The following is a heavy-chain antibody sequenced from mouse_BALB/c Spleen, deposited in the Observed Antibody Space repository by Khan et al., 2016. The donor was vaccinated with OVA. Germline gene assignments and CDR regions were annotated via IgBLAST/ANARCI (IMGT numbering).Heavy chain of an antibody. D-gene: IGHD2-2*01. V-gene: IGHV1S81*02. J-gene: IGHJ3*01. Sequence: QVQLQQPGAELVKPGASVKLTCKASGYTFTSYWMQWVKQRPGQGLEWIGEINPSNGRSNYNENFTSKATLTVDKSSHTAHMQLRRLTYEDSAFYYWVRSTMVTTDFAYWGRGTLVTVSA. CDR1: GYTFTSYW. CDR3: VRSTMVTTDFAY. CDR2: INPSNGRS.